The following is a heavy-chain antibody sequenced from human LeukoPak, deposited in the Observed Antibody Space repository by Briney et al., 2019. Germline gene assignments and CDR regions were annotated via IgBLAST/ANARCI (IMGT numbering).Heavy chain of an antibody. Sequence: SETLSLTCTVSGGSISSSSYYWGWIRQPPGKGLEWIGSIYYSGSTYYNPSLKSRVTISVDTSKNQFSLKLSSVTAADTAVYYCARGYYYYYYMDVWGKGTTVTVSS. J-gene: IGHJ6*03. CDR3: ARGYYYYYYMDV. CDR1: GGSISSSSYY. D-gene: IGHD1-26*01. CDR2: IYYSGST. V-gene: IGHV4-39*07.